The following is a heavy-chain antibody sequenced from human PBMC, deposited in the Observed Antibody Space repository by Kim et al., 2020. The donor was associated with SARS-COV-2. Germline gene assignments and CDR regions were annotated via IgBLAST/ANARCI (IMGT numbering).Heavy chain of an antibody. V-gene: IGHV4-59*13. CDR2: IYYSGST. CDR3: ARGGKRWLQMGY. CDR1: GGSISSYY. J-gene: IGHJ4*02. Sequence: SETLSLTCTVSGGSISSYYWSWIRQPPGKGLEWIGYIYYSGSTNYNPSLKSRVTMSVDTSKNQFSLKLSSVTAADTAVYYCARGGKRWLQMGYWGQGTLVTVSS. D-gene: IGHD5-12*01.